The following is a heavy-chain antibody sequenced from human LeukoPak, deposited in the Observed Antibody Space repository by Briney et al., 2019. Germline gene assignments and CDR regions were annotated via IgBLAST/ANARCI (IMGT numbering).Heavy chain of an antibody. D-gene: IGHD1-26*01. Sequence: HTGGSLRLSCAASGFTFSSYAMSWVRQAPGKGLEWVSAISGSGDNTYYADSVKGRFTTSRDNSKNTLYLQMNSLRAEDTAVYYCAKSGGSYPYYFDYWGQGTLVTVSS. J-gene: IGHJ4*02. CDR1: GFTFSSYA. CDR3: AKSGGSYPYYFDY. V-gene: IGHV3-23*01. CDR2: ISGSGDNT.